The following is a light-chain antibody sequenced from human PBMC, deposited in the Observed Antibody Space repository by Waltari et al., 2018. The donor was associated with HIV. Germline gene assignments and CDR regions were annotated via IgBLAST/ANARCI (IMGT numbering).Light chain of an antibody. CDR1: RDIRND. Sequence: DIQMSQVPSSLSASVGDRVTITCRASRDIRNDLAWYQQKAGEAPKLLIYAASTLRSGVPSRFRGSGSGTDFTLTIDGLQPEDVASYYCQNYDSAPVAFGQGTRVEI. V-gene: IGKV1-27*01. CDR2: AAS. J-gene: IGKJ5*01. CDR3: QNYDSAPVA.